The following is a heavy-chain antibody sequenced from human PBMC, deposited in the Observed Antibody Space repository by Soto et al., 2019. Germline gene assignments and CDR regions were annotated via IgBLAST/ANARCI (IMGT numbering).Heavy chain of an antibody. CDR3: AGDDVRGLKY. J-gene: IGHJ4*02. CDR2: IKVDATAT. CDR1: GFTFSNYS. V-gene: IGHV3-74*01. Sequence: GGSLRLSCAASGFTFSNYSIHWIRQSPGKGLVWVSHIKVDATATNYADSVKGRFTISRDNARNTLYLQMNSLRVEDTAVYYCAGDDVRGLKYWGRGALVTVSS.